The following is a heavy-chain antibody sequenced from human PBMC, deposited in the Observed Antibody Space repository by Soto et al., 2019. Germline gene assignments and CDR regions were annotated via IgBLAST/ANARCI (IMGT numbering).Heavy chain of an antibody. V-gene: IGHV3-30*18. CDR2: ISYDGSNE. D-gene: IGHD1-26*01. Sequence: QVQLVESGGGVVQPGRSLRLSCAASGFTFSHYAMYWVRQAPGKGLEWVALISYDGSNEYYADSVKGRFTISRDNSKNTLYLQMNSLRAEDTAVYYCAKDGSHNFDYWGQGTLVTVSS. CDR3: AKDGSHNFDY. J-gene: IGHJ4*02. CDR1: GFTFSHYA.